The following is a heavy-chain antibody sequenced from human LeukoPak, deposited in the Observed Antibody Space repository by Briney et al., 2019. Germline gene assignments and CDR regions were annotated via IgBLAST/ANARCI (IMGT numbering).Heavy chain of an antibody. CDR1: GFTFRSYA. Sequence: GGSLRLSCAASGFTFRSYAMSWVRQAPGKGLEWVSTISGSGGNTYYADSVKGRFTISRDNSKNTLYLQMTSLRAEDTAVYYCARDYYDSSGYFTLIDYWGQGTLVTVSS. CDR2: ISGSGGNT. V-gene: IGHV3-23*01. D-gene: IGHD3-22*01. J-gene: IGHJ4*02. CDR3: ARDYYDSSGYFTLIDY.